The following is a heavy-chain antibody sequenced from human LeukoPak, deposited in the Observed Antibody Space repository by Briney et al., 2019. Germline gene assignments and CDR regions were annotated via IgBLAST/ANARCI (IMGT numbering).Heavy chain of an antibody. D-gene: IGHD2-15*01. CDR1: GGSISSSSYY. V-gene: IGHV4-39*07. CDR3: AREYCSGGSCYWTAFDI. CDR2: IYYSGST. J-gene: IGHJ3*02. Sequence: SETLSLTCTVSGGSISSSSYYWGWIRQPPGKGLEWIGSIYYSGSTYYNPSLKSRVTMSVDTSKNQFSLKLSSVTAADTAVYYCAREYCSGGSCYWTAFDIWGQGTMVTVSS.